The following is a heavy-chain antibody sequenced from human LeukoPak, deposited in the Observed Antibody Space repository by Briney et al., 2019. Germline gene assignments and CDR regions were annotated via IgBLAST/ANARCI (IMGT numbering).Heavy chain of an antibody. CDR2: IYSSGSI. CDR3: ARDEWNGYYYMDV. V-gene: IGHV4-4*07. Sequence: SETLSLTCTVSGGSISSYYWSWIRQPAGKGLEWIGRIYSSGSISYNPSLKSRLSMSLDTSKNQFSLKLTSVTAADTAVYYCARDEWNGYYYMDVWGKGTTVTVPS. D-gene: IGHD2-8*01. J-gene: IGHJ6*03. CDR1: GGSISSYY.